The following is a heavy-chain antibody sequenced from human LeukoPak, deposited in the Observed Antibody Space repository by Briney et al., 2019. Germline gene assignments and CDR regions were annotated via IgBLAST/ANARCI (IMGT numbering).Heavy chain of an antibody. J-gene: IGHJ4*02. V-gene: IGHV3-23*01. CDR3: AKDRVPDGMWEIDS. CDR2: ITGNGGMI. CDR1: GFTFRTYA. Sequence: GGSLRLSCAGSGFTFRTYAMDWVRQVPGKGLEWVAGITGNGGMIRYADSVKGRFTISRDNSMNTLYLQMNSLRVEDTAVYYCAKDRVPDGMWEIDSWGQGAPVTVSS. D-gene: IGHD1-26*01.